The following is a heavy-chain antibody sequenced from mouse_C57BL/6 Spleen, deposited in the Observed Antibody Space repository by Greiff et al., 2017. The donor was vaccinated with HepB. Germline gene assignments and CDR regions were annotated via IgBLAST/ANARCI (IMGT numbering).Heavy chain of an antibody. Sequence: QVQLQQPGAELVRPGSSVKLSCKASGYTFTSYWMDWVKQRPGQGLEWIGNIYPSDSETHYNQKFKDKATLTVDKSTSTAYMQLSSLTSEDSAVYYCAREHPDAMDYWGQGTSVTVSS. CDR1: GYTFTSYW. CDR3: AREHPDAMDY. CDR2: IYPSDSET. J-gene: IGHJ4*01. V-gene: IGHV1-61*01.